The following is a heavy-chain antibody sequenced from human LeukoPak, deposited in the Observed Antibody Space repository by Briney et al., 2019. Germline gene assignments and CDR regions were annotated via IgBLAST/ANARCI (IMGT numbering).Heavy chain of an antibody. CDR2: ISYDGSNK. D-gene: IGHD3-16*01. CDR3: ARDLQRFMITFGGVMYY. CDR1: GFTFSSYG. Sequence: GGSLRLSCAASGFTFSSYGMHWVRQAPGKGLEWVAVISYDGSNKYYADSVKGRFTISRDNSKNTLYLQMNSLRAEDTAFYYCARDLQRFMITFGGVMYYWGQGTLVTVSS. J-gene: IGHJ4*02. V-gene: IGHV3-30*03.